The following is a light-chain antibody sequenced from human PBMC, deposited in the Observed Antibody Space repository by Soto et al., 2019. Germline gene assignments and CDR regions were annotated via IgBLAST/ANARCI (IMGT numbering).Light chain of an antibody. Sequence: DIQMTQSPSSLSASVGDRVTITCRASQSISNYLNWYQQKPGKAPKFLMYVASSLQSGVPSRFSGSGSGTDVTLTISSLQPEDFATYYCQQSYSTPYTFGQGTKLAIK. J-gene: IGKJ2*01. CDR3: QQSYSTPYT. V-gene: IGKV1-39*01. CDR2: VAS. CDR1: QSISNY.